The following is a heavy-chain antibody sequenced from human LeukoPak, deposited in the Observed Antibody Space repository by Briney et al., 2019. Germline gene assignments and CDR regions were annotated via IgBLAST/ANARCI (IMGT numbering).Heavy chain of an antibody. CDR3: ARDLYYYNSSGYYADFDY. CDR1: GYSISSGYY. CDR2: IYHSGST. J-gene: IGHJ4*02. D-gene: IGHD3-22*01. Sequence: SETLSLTCTVSGYSISSGYYWGWIRQPPGKGLEWIGIIYHSGSTYYNPSLKSRVTISVDTSKNQCSLKLSSVTAADTAVYYCARDLYYYNSSGYYADFDYWGQGTLVTVSS. V-gene: IGHV4-38-2*02.